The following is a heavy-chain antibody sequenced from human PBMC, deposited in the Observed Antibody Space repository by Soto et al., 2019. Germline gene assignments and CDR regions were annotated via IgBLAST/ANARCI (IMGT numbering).Heavy chain of an antibody. J-gene: IGHJ5*02. CDR1: GGSISSGGYY. D-gene: IGHD4-17*01. CDR3: ARDTVTNSWCDP. CDR2: IYYSGST. Sequence: QVQLQESGPGLVKPSQTLSLTCTVSGGSISSGGYYWSWIRQHPGKGLEWIGYIYYSGSTYYNPSLKSRVTRSVDTSKYQFSLKLSSGTAADTAVYYCARDTVTNSWCDPWGQGTLVTVSS. V-gene: IGHV4-31*03.